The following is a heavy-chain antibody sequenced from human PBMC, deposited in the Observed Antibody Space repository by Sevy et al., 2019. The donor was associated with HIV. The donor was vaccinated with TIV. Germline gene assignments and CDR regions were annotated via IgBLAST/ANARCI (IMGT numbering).Heavy chain of an antibody. CDR2: ISGSGGST. D-gene: IGHD2-15*01. CDR1: EITLSNYA. V-gene: IGHV3-23*01. J-gene: IGHJ3*01. Sequence: GGSLRLSCAASEITLSNYAMNWVRQAPGRGLEWVSAISGSGGSTYYADSVKGRFTISRDNSKNTLSLQMHSLRVEDTAVYYCAKDRAVLVGDAFDLWGQGTRVTVSS. CDR3: AKDRAVLVGDAFDL.